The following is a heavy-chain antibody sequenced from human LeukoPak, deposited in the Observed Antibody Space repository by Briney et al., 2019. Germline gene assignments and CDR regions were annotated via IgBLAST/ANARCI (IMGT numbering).Heavy chain of an antibody. D-gene: IGHD3-10*01. CDR3: ARGSYGSGRGLGI. J-gene: IGHJ4*02. Sequence: SETLYLTCAVSGGSISSGGYSWSWIRQPPGKGLEWIGYIYHSGSTYYNPSLKSRVTISVDRSKNQFSLKLSSVTAADTAVYYCARGSYGSGRGLGIWGQGTLVTVSS. CDR1: GGSISSGGYS. CDR2: IYHSGST. V-gene: IGHV4-30-2*01.